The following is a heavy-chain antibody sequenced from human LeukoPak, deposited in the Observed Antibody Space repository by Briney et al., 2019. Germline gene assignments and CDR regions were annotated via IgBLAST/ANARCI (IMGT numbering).Heavy chain of an antibody. CDR3: ARDLRGVITGSFDS. CDR2: INWNGDST. V-gene: IGHV3-20*04. J-gene: IGHJ4*02. D-gene: IGHD3-22*01. Sequence: GGSLRLSCAASGVIFDDYGLTCVPHAPGKGLEWVCGINWNGDSTDYADSVKGRFTISRDNAKNYLYLQMHSLRAEDTALYYCARDLRGVITGSFDSWGQGTLVTVSS. CDR1: GVIFDDYG.